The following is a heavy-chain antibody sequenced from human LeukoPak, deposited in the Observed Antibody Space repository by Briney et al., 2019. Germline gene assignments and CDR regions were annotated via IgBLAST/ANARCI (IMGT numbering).Heavy chain of an antibody. V-gene: IGHV1-18*01. CDR2: ISAYNGNT. CDR3: ARTDFWGGYYGNWFDP. J-gene: IGHJ5*02. D-gene: IGHD3-3*01. CDR1: GYTFTSYG. Sequence: ASVKVSCKASGYTFTSYGISWVRQAPGQGLEWMGWISAYNGNTDYAQKLQGRVTMTTDTSTSTAYMELRSLRSDDTAVYYCARTDFWGGYYGNWFDPWGQGTLVTVSS.